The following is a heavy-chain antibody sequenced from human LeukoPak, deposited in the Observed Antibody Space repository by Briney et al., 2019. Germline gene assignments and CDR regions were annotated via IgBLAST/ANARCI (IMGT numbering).Heavy chain of an antibody. CDR3: AREIFAVTTPNSL. D-gene: IGHD3-3*01. CDR2: ISSSSSYI. CDR1: GFTFSSYS. Sequence: GGSLRLSCAASGFTFSSYSMNWVRQAPGKGLEWVSSISSSSSYIYYADSVKGRFTISRDNAKNSLYLQMNSLRAEDTAVYYCAREIFAVTTPNSLWGQGTLVTVSS. V-gene: IGHV3-21*01. J-gene: IGHJ4*02.